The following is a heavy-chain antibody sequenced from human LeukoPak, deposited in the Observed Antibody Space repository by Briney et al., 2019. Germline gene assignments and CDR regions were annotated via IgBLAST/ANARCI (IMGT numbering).Heavy chain of an antibody. CDR3: ARGLNCSSTSCYGFYLFDI. V-gene: IGHV4-59*01. CDR1: GGSISSYY. Sequence: SETLSLTCTVSGGSISSYYWSWIRQPPGKGLEWIGYIYYSGSTNYNPSLKSRVTISVDTSKNQFSLKLSSVAAADTAVYYCARGLNCSSTSCYGFYLFDIWGQGTMVTVSS. CDR2: IYYSGST. J-gene: IGHJ3*02. D-gene: IGHD2-2*01.